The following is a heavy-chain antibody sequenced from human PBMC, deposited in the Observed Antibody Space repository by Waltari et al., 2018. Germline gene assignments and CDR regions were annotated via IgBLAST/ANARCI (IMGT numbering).Heavy chain of an antibody. CDR1: GFTFSSYA. Sequence: QVQLVESGGGVVPPGRSLRLSCAASGFTFSSYAMHWVRQAPGKGLEWVAVISYDRSNKYYADSVKGRFTISRDNSKKTLYLQMNSLRAEDTAVYYCARESSRQLYFDYWGQGTLVTVSS. V-gene: IGHV3-30-3*01. CDR2: ISYDRSNK. J-gene: IGHJ4*02. CDR3: ARESSRQLYFDY. D-gene: IGHD6-13*01.